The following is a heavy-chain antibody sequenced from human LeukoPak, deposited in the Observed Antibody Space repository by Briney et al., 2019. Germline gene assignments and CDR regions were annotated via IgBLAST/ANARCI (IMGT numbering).Heavy chain of an antibody. V-gene: IGHV1-2*02. D-gene: IGHD3-10*01. CDR3: AREDGSGSYAFDP. CDR2: INPNSGGT. CDR1: GYTFTGYY. Sequence: GASVKVSRKASGYTFTGYYMHWVRQAPGQGLEWMGWINPNSGGTNYAQKFQGRVTMTRDTSISTAYMELSRLRSDDTAVYYCAREDGSGSYAFDPWGQGTLVTVSS. J-gene: IGHJ5*02.